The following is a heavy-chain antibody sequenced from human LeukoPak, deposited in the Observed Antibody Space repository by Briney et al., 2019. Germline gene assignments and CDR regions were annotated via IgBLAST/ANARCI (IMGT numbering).Heavy chain of an antibody. J-gene: IGHJ4*02. V-gene: IGHV3-64D*06. CDR2: ISSNGGST. D-gene: IGHD3-10*01. CDR1: GFTFSSYA. CDR3: VTDRRGILVRGTTFDY. Sequence: GGSLRLSCSASGFTFSSYAMHWVHQAPGKGLEYVSAISSNGGSTYYADSVKGRFTISRDNSKNTLYLQMSSLRAEDTAVYYCVTDRRGILVRGTTFDYWGQGTLVTVSS.